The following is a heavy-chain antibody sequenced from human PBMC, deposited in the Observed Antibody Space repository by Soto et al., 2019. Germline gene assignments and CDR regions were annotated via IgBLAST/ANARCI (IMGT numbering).Heavy chain of an antibody. V-gene: IGHV4-61*01. CDR3: ARDQDSSGWYDAFDI. CDR2: IYYSGST. CDR1: GGSVSSGSYY. J-gene: IGHJ3*02. Sequence: AETLSLTCTVSGGSVSSGSYYWSWIRQPPGKGLEWIGYIYYSGSTNYNPSLKSRVTISVDTSKNQFSLKLSSVTAADTAVYYCARDQDSSGWYDAFDIWGQGTMVTVSS. D-gene: IGHD6-19*01.